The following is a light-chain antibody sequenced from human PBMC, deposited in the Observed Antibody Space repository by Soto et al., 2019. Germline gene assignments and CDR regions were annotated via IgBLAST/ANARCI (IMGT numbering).Light chain of an antibody. CDR3: SSYSSSSTLIYV. Sequence: QSALTQPASVSGSPGQSITISCTGTSSDVGGYNYVSWYQQHPGKTPKLMIYDVSNRPSGVSKCFSGSKSGNTASLTISGLQAEDEAVDYCSSYSSSSTLIYVFGTGTKLTAL. CDR2: DVS. J-gene: IGLJ1*01. V-gene: IGLV2-14*01. CDR1: SSDVGGYNY.